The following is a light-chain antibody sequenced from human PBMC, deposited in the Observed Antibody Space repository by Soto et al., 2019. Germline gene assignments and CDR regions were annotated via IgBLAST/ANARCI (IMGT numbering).Light chain of an antibody. CDR1: SSDVGAYNY. J-gene: IGLJ1*01. Sequence: QSALTQPASVSGSPGQSITVSCTGTSSDVGAYNYVSWYQQHPGQAPKLILYDVINRPSGISNRFSGSKSANTASLTISGLQAEDEADYYCCSYAVGSTYVFGTGTKVTV. CDR3: CSYAVGSTYV. V-gene: IGLV2-14*03. CDR2: DVI.